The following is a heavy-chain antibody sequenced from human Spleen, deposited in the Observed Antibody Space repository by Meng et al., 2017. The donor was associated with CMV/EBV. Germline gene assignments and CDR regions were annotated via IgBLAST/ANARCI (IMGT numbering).Heavy chain of an antibody. CDR3: AVGYYDFWTGYI. J-gene: IGHJ4*02. CDR2: IRYDGGIK. D-gene: IGHD3-3*01. CDR1: GFTFSSYW. Sequence: GESLKISCAASGFTFSSYWMHWVRQAPGKGLEWVAFIRYDGGIKYSADSVKGRFTISRDNSKNTVDLQMNSLRAEDTAVYYCAVGYYDFWTGYIWGQGTQVTVSS. V-gene: IGHV3-30*02.